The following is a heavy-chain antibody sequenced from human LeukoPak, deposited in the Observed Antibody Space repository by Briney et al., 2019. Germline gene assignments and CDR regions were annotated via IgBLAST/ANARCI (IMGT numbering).Heavy chain of an antibody. CDR1: GFTFSSYG. V-gene: IGHV3-23*01. Sequence: GGSLRLSCAASGFTFSSYGLSWVRQAPGKGLEWVAAIRASVSGTYYADSVQGGFIISRDNSKNTLYLQMDRLRPADTAVYYCAKDLNNNGRGFDYWGQGTLVTVSS. J-gene: IGHJ4*02. D-gene: IGHD1-14*01. CDR2: IRASVSGT. CDR3: AKDLNNNGRGFDY.